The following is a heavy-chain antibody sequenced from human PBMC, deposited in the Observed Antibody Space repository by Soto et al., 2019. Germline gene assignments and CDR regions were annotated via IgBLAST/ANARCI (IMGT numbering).Heavy chain of an antibody. D-gene: IGHD4-17*01. CDR3: ALDYGDYGLFDY. J-gene: IGHJ4*02. Sequence: SETLSLTCTVSVGSISSYYWSWIRQPPGKGLEWIGYIYYSGSTNYNPSLKSRVTISVDKSKNQFSLKLSSVTAADTAVYYCALDYGDYGLFDYWGQGTLVTVSS. V-gene: IGHV4-59*12. CDR2: IYYSGST. CDR1: VGSISSYY.